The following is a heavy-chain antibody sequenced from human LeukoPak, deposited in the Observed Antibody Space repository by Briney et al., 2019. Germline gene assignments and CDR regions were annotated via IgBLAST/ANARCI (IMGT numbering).Heavy chain of an antibody. CDR3: ARHDYTGAFDY. CDR2: ISSSGSTI. V-gene: IGHV3-48*03. J-gene: IGHJ4*02. Sequence: GGSLRLSCAASGFTFSSYEMNWVRQAPGKGLEWVSYISSSGSTIYYADSVKGRFTISRDNAKNSLYLQMNSLRAEDTAVYYCARHDYTGAFDYWGQGTLVTASS. D-gene: IGHD3-3*01. CDR1: GFTFSSYE.